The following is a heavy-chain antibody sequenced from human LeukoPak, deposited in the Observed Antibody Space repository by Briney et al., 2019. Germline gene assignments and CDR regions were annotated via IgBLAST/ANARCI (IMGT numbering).Heavy chain of an antibody. J-gene: IGHJ4*02. V-gene: IGHV3-33*08. CDR1: GFTFSSYA. D-gene: IGHD3-16*02. Sequence: GGSLRLSCEASGFTFSSYAMSWVRQAPGKGLEWVALIWYDGSSKHYADSVRGRFTISSDNSKNTLYLQMNSLRAEDTAVYYCARDFELSHWGQGTLVTVSS. CDR2: IWYDGSSK. CDR3: ARDFELSH.